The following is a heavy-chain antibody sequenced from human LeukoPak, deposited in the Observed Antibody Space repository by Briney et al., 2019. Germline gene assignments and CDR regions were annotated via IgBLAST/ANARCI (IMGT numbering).Heavy chain of an antibody. Sequence: GGSLRLSCAASGFTFSSYGMYWVRQAPGKGLEWVAIISYDGSNEEYVDSVKGRFTISRDNTKNSLYLQMNSLRAEDTAVYYCAREVQLERLGFGKEGSAFDYWGQGTLVTVSS. V-gene: IGHV3-30*03. CDR1: GFTFSSYG. D-gene: IGHD1-1*01. J-gene: IGHJ4*02. CDR3: AREVQLERLGFGKEGSAFDY. CDR2: ISYDGSNE.